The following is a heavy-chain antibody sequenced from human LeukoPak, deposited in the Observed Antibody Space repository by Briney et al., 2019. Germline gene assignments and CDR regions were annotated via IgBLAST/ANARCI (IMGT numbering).Heavy chain of an antibody. V-gene: IGHV3-7*01. Sequence: GGSLRLSCAASGFTFSSYSMYWVRQAPGKGLEWVANIKQDGSEKYYVDSVKGRFTISIDNAKNSLYLQMNSLRAEDAAVYYCARDPSCSGGSCRDGYFDYWGQGTLVAVSS. CDR2: IKQDGSEK. CDR3: ARDPSCSGGSCRDGYFDY. CDR1: GFTFSSYS. D-gene: IGHD2-15*01. J-gene: IGHJ4*02.